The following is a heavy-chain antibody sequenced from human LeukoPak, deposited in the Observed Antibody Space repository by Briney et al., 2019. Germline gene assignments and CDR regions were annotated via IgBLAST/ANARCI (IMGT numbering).Heavy chain of an antibody. V-gene: IGHV3-74*01. CDR2: INSNGITT. Sequence: QSGGSLRLSCAASGFTFSSYWMHWVRQAPGKGLMWVSRINSNGITTDYADSVKGRFTISRDNAKNTLHLQMNSLRDEDSAVYFCVRGIGYCSTTITCRDYWGQGTLVTVSS. D-gene: IGHD2-2*01. CDR3: VRGIGYCSTTITCRDY. J-gene: IGHJ4*02. CDR1: GFTFSSYW.